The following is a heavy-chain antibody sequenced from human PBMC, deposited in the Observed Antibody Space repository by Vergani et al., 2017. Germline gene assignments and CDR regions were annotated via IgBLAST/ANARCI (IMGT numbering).Heavy chain of an antibody. Sequence: EVQLVESGGGLVQPGGSLRLSCAASGSTFSSYAMNWVRQAPGKGLEWVSYISRSSSTIYYADSVKGRFTISRDNAKNSLYLDMSSLRAGDTAVYYCVRDVRVSRPWGQGTLVAVSS. J-gene: IGHJ3*01. D-gene: IGHD6-6*01. CDR3: VRDVRVSRP. CDR1: GSTFSSYA. CDR2: ISRSSSTI. V-gene: IGHV3-48*04.